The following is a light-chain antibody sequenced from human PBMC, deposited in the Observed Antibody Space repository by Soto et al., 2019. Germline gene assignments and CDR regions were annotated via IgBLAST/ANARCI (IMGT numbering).Light chain of an antibody. CDR3: QQYGSSPWT. J-gene: IGKJ1*01. CDR2: GTS. Sequence: ETGFTPSSGSRSLSLGDRATLSWRASQTVSNNYLAWYQQKPGQAPRLLIYGTSNRATGIPDRFSGSGSGTDFTLTISRLEPEDFVIYYCQQYGSSPWTFGQGTKVDIK. CDR1: QTVSNNY. V-gene: IGKV3-20*01.